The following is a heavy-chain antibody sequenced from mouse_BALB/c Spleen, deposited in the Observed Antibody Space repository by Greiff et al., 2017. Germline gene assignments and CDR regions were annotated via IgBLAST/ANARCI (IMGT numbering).Heavy chain of an antibody. Sequence: EVKVVESGGGLVQPGGSRKLSCAASGFTFSSFGMHWVRQAPEKGLEWVAYISSGSSTIYYADTVKGRFTISRDNPKNTLFLQMTSLRSEDTAMYYCARRGGNYLYAMDYWGQGTSVTVSS. V-gene: IGHV5-17*02. CDR3: ARRGGNYLYAMDY. CDR2: ISSGSSTI. CDR1: GFTFSSFG. D-gene: IGHD2-1*01. J-gene: IGHJ4*01.